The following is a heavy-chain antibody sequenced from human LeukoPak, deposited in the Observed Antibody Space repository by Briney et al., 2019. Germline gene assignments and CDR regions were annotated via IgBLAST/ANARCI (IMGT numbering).Heavy chain of an antibody. V-gene: IGHV3-21*01. D-gene: IGHD1-26*01. CDR2: ISSSSSYI. CDR1: GFTFSSYS. Sequence: GGSLRLSCAASGFTFSSYSMNWVRQAPGKGLEWVSSISSSSSYIYYADSVKDRFTISRDNAKNSLYLQMNSLRAEDTAVYYCPNYGQKMGATTVPDDAFDIWGQGTMVTVSS. J-gene: IGHJ3*02. CDR3: PNYGQKMGATTVPDDAFDI.